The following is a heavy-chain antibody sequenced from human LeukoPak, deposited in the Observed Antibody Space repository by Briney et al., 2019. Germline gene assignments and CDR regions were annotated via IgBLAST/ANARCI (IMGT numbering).Heavy chain of an antibody. J-gene: IGHJ4*02. CDR1: GFTFSSYS. V-gene: IGHV3-48*01. Sequence: GGSLRLSCAASGFTFSSYSMNWVRQAPGKGLEWVSYISSSGSTIYYADSVKGRFTISRDNSKNTLYLQMDSLRAEDTAVYYCAKDFGSGSYYTRSFDYWGQGTLVTVSS. D-gene: IGHD3-10*01. CDR2: ISSSGSTI. CDR3: AKDFGSGSYYTRSFDY.